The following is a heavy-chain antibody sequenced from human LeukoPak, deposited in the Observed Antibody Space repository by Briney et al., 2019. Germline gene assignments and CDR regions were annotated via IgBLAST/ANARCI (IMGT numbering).Heavy chain of an antibody. J-gene: IGHJ3*02. CDR1: GFTFRNYG. Sequence: GGSLRLSCAASGFTFRNYGMHWVRQAPGKGLEWVALIWYDGSNQDYADSVRGRFTISRDNAKNSLYLQMNSLRAEDTAVYYCASPITMIVVVTDPDAFDIWGQGTMVTVSS. CDR2: IWYDGSNQ. D-gene: IGHD3-22*01. CDR3: ASPITMIVVVTDPDAFDI. V-gene: IGHV3-33*03.